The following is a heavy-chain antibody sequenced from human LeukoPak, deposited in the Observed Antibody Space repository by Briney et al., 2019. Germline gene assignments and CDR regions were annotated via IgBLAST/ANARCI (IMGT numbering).Heavy chain of an antibody. D-gene: IGHD3-9*01. CDR3: ASPMTRYFDWYY. CDR2: INPSGGST. V-gene: IGHV1-46*01. J-gene: IGHJ4*02. Sequence: ASVKVSCKASGYTFTSYYMHWVRQAPGQGLEWMGIINPSGGSTSYAQKFQGRVTMPRDTSTSTVYMELSSLRSEDTAVYYCASPMTRYFDWYYWGQGTLVTVSS. CDR1: GYTFTSYY.